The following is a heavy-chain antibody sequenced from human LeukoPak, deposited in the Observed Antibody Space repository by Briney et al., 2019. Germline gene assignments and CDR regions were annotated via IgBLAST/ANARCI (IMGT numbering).Heavy chain of an antibody. J-gene: IGHJ4*02. V-gene: IGHV4-4*07. CDR3: ARDTGVRYYDSSGYYAY. Sequence: SETLSLTCTVSGGSISSYYWSWIRQPAGKGLEWIGRIYTSGSTNYNPSLKSRVTISVDTSKNQFSLKLSSVTAADTAVYYCARDTGVRYYDSSGYYAYWGQGTLVTVSS. CDR2: IYTSGST. D-gene: IGHD3-22*01. CDR1: GGSISSYY.